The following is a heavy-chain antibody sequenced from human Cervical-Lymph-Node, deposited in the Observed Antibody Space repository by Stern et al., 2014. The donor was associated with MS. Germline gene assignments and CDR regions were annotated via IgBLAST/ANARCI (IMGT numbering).Heavy chain of an antibody. CDR1: GGTFSSYA. CDR3: ARQIVVVPAAIEYNWFDP. Sequence: VQLVESGAEVKKPGSSVKVSCKASGGTFSSYAISWVRQAPGPGLEWMGGIIPIFGIANYAQKFQGRVTITADKSASTAYMELSSLRSEDTAVYYCARQIVVVPAAIEYNWFDPWGQGTLVTVSS. CDR2: IIPIFGIA. V-gene: IGHV1-69*17. J-gene: IGHJ5*02. D-gene: IGHD2-2*01.